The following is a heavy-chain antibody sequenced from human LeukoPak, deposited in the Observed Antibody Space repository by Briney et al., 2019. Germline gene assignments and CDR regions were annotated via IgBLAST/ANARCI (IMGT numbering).Heavy chain of an antibody. V-gene: IGHV4-39*07. CDR3: ARDRSSSWTTQAFDP. J-gene: IGHJ5*02. CDR2: IYYSGST. CDR1: GGSISSSSYY. D-gene: IGHD6-13*01. Sequence: SSETLSLTCTVSGGSISSSSYYWGWIRQPPGKGLEWIGSIYYSGSTYYNPSLKSRVTISVDTSKNQFSLKLSSVTAADTAVYYCARDRSSSWTTQAFDPWGQGTLVTVSS.